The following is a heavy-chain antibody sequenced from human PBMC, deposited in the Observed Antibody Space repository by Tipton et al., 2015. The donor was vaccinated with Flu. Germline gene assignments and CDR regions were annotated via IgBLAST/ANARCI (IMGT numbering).Heavy chain of an antibody. CDR3: ARQVGVNRIDY. CDR2: INHRGST. J-gene: IGHJ4*02. Sequence: TLSLTCAVYGGSFSGYYYWSWIRQPPGKGLEWIGEINHRGSTNYNPSLRSRVTMSLDTSKNQFSLRLRSLSAADTAVYYCARQVGVNRIDYWGQGTLVTVSS. D-gene: IGHD1-26*01. V-gene: IGHV4-34*01. CDR1: GGSFSGYYY.